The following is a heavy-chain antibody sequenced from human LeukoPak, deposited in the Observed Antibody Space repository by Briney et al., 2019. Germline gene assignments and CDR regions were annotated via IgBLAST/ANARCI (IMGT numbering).Heavy chain of an antibody. CDR1: GGSISSSSYY. J-gene: IGHJ5*02. CDR3: ARLGRAVAGSTGWFDP. Sequence: PSETLSLTCTVSGGSISSSSYYWGWIRQPPGKGLEWIGSIYYSGSTYYNPSLKSRVTISVDTSKNQFSLKLSSVTAADTAVYYCARLGRAVAGSTGWFDPWGQGTLVTVSS. V-gene: IGHV4-39*07. D-gene: IGHD6-19*01. CDR2: IYYSGST.